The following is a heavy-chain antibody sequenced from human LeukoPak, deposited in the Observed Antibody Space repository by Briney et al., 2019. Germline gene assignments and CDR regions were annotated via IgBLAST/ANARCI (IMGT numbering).Heavy chain of an antibody. CDR1: GFTFSNYA. CDR2: ITGSGGNT. J-gene: IGHJ4*02. Sequence: HPGGSLSLSCAASGFTFSNYAMSWVRQAPGKGLEWVSAITGSGGNTYYADSVKGRFTISRDNSKNTVFLQMNSLRAEDTAVYYCAKWGDYDVLTGYYVSDYWGQGTLVTVSS. V-gene: IGHV3-23*01. D-gene: IGHD3-9*01. CDR3: AKWGDYDVLTGYYVSDY.